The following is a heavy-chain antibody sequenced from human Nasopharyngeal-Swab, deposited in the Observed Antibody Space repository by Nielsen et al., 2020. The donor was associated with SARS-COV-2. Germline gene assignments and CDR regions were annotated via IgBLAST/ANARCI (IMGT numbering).Heavy chain of an antibody. Sequence: ASVKVSCKASGYTFTSYAMHWVRQAPGQRLEWMGWINAGNGNTKYSQKFQGRVTITRDTSASTAYMELSSLRSEDTAVYYCARAPYQFGSPGNWFDPLGQGTLVTVSS. V-gene: IGHV1-3*01. CDR2: INAGNGNT. CDR3: ARAPYQFGSPGNWFDP. CDR1: GYTFTSYA. J-gene: IGHJ5*02. D-gene: IGHD3-10*01.